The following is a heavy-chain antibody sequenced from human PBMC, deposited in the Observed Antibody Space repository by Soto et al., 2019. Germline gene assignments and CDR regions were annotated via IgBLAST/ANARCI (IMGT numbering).Heavy chain of an antibody. CDR3: AKILVVRMVYDYYGMDV. D-gene: IGHD2-8*01. CDR1: VFTFSSYA. Sequence: PGGSLRLSCAASVFTFSSYAMSWVRQAPGKGLEWVSAISGSGGSTYYADSVKGRFTISRDNSKNTLYLQMNSLRAEDTAVYYCAKILVVRMVYDYYGMDVWRQGTTVTV. CDR2: ISGSGGST. V-gene: IGHV3-23*01. J-gene: IGHJ6*02.